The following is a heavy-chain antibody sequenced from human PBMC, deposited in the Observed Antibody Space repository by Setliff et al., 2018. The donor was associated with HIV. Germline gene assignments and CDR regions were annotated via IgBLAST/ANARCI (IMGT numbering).Heavy chain of an antibody. J-gene: IGHJ6*02. CDR1: GASISSTSYY. Sequence: PSETLSLTCTVSGASISSTSYYWGWIRQPPGKGLEWIGSIYYSGSTYYNPSLKSRVTISVDTSKNQLSLKLSSVTAADTAVYYCARDWAAPYYYGMDVWGPGTTVTVSS. CDR2: IYYSGST. V-gene: IGHV4-39*02. CDR3: ARDWAAPYYYGMDV. D-gene: IGHD3-16*01.